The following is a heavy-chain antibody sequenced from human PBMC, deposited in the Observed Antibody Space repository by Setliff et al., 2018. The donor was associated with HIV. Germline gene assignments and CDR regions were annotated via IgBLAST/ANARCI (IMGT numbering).Heavy chain of an antibody. D-gene: IGHD3-22*01. CDR2: FDPEDDET. CDR1: GYTLTELS. V-gene: IGHV1-24*01. J-gene: IGHJ4*02. Sequence: ASVKVSCKVSGYTLTELSIHWVRQAPGKGLEWMGGFDPEDDETIYAQKFQGRVTMTEDTSTDTAYMELSSLRSEDTAVYYCAVDLGDYYYDTTDYYYGGGLGYWGQGTLVTVSS. CDR3: AVDLGDYYYDTTDYYYGGGLGY.